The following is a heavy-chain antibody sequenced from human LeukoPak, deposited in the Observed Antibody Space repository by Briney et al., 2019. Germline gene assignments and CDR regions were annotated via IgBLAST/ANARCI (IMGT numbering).Heavy chain of an antibody. CDR1: GFTFSDYY. D-gene: IGHD5/OR15-5a*01. CDR2: ISSSGSTI. V-gene: IGHV3-11*04. J-gene: IGHJ4*02. Sequence: GGSLRLSCAASGFTFSDYYMSWIRQAPGKGLEWVSYISSSGSTIYYADSVKGRFTISRDNAKNSLYLQMNSLRAEDTAVYYCATSTWSTYYFDSWGQGTLVTVSS. CDR3: ATSTWSTYYFDS.